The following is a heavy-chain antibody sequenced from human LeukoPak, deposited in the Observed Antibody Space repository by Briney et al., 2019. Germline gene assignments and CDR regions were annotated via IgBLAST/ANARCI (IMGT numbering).Heavy chain of an antibody. Sequence: SETLSLTCTVSGYSISSGYYWGWIRQPPGKGLEWIGGIYHSGSTYYNPSLKSRVTISVDTSKNQFSLKLSSVTAADTAVYYCARDEQRLGYCSGGSCYNWFDPWGQGTLVTVSS. V-gene: IGHV4-38-2*02. CDR2: IYHSGST. J-gene: IGHJ5*02. D-gene: IGHD2-15*01. CDR3: ARDEQRLGYCSGGSCYNWFDP. CDR1: GYSISSGYY.